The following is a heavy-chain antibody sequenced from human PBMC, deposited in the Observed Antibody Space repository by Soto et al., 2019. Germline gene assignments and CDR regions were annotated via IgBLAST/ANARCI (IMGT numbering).Heavy chain of an antibody. D-gene: IGHD6-19*01. CDR2: ISGSGGST. CDR3: AKDLRSSGWYGQYFDY. CDR1: GFTFRSYA. Sequence: GGSLRLSCGASGFTFRSYAMSLVRQAPGKGLEWVSAISGSGGSTYYADSVKGRFTISRDNSKNTLYLQMNSLRAEDTAVYYCAKDLRSSGWYGQYFDYWGQGTLVTVSS. V-gene: IGHV3-23*01. J-gene: IGHJ4*02.